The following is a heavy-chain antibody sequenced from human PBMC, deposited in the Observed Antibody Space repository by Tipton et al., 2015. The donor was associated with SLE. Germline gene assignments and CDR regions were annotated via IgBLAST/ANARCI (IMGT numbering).Heavy chain of an antibody. CDR1: GGSISSYY. CDR3: ARRGYSYGLDY. Sequence: TLSLTCTVSGGSISSYYWGWIRQPPGKGLEWIGSIYYSWSTHYNPSLKSRVTISVDTSKNQFSLKLSSVTAADTAVYYCARRGYSYGLDYWGQGTLVTVSS. V-gene: IGHV4-39*01. D-gene: IGHD5-18*01. CDR2: IYYSWST. J-gene: IGHJ4*02.